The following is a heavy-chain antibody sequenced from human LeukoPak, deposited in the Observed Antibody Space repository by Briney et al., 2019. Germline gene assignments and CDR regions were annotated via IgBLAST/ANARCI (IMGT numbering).Heavy chain of an antibody. CDR3: ARVDYYDSSVSDI. CDR1: GGSISSYY. CDR2: IYYSGST. J-gene: IGHJ3*02. Sequence: SETLSLTCTVSGGSISSYYWSWIRQPPGKGLEWIGYIYYSGSTNYNPSLKSRVTISVDTSKNQFSLKLSSVTAADTAVYYCARVDYYDSSVSDIWGQGTMVTVSS. V-gene: IGHV4-59*01. D-gene: IGHD3-22*01.